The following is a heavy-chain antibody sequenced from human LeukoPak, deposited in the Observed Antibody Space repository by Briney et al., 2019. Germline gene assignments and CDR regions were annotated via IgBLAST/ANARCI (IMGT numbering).Heavy chain of an antibody. CDR1: GFTFSSYS. J-gene: IGHJ4*02. CDR2: ISSSSSTI. CDR3: ARDLVLIRLDY. Sequence: PGGSLRLSCAASGFTFSSYSMNWVRQAPGKGLEWVSYISSSSSTIYYADSVKGRFTISRDNAKNSLYLQMNSLRAEDTAVYYCARDLVLIRLDYWGQGTLVTVSS. V-gene: IGHV3-48*01. D-gene: IGHD3-16*01.